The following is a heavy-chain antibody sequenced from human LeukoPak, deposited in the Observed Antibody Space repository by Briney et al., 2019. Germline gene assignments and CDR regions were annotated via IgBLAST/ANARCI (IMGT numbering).Heavy chain of an antibody. J-gene: IGHJ4*02. CDR2: ISAYNGNT. V-gene: IGHV1-18*01. CDR3: ARVTWYGSGTPYSFDF. CDR1: GYTFTSYA. Sequence: GASVKVSCKASGYTFTSYAMNWVRQAPGQGLEWMGWISAYNGNTNYAQKLQGRVTMTTDTSTSTAYMELRSLRSDDTAVYYCARVTWYGSGTPYSFDFWGQGTLVTVSS. D-gene: IGHD3-10*01.